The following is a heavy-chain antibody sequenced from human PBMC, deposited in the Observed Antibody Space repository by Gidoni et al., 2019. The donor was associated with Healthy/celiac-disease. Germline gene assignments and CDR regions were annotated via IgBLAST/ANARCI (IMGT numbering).Heavy chain of an antibody. Sequence: EVQRWEYGGGLVQPGGSRRLACAASGLTFSSYAMRWVRQAPGKGLGWVSAISGSGGSTYYADSVKGRFTISRDNSKNTLYLQMNSLRAEDTAVYYCAKTVSFDYWGQGTLVTVSS. CDR2: ISGSGGST. V-gene: IGHV3-23*01. D-gene: IGHD4-17*01. J-gene: IGHJ4*02. CDR3: AKTVSFDY. CDR1: GLTFSSYA.